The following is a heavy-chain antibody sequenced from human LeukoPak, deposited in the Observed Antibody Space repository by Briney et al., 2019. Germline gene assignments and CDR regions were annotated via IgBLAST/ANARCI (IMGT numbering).Heavy chain of an antibody. CDR1: GFTFSNAW. J-gene: IGHJ6*04. CDR3: TTGSITMVRPMVDV. V-gene: IGHV3-15*01. Sequence: GGSLRLSCAASGFTFSNAWMSWVRQDPGKGLEWVGRIKSKTDGGTKDYAAPGKGRFTISRDDSKNTLYLQMNSLKTEDTAVYYCTTGSITMVRPMVDVWGKGTTVTVSS. D-gene: IGHD3-10*01. CDR2: IKSKTDGGTK.